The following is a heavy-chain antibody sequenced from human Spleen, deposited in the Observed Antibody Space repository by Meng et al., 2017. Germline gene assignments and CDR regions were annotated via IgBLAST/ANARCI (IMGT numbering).Heavy chain of an antibody. CDR1: GFTFDDYA. CDR2: ISWNSGSI. CDR3: AKDGNGVY. Sequence: GGSLRLSCAASGFTFDDYAMHWVRQAPGKGLEWVSGISWNSGSIGYADSVKGRFTISRDNAKNSLYLQMNSLRPEDTALYYCAKDGNGVYWGQGTLVTVSS. V-gene: IGHV3-9*01. J-gene: IGHJ4*02. D-gene: IGHD2-8*01.